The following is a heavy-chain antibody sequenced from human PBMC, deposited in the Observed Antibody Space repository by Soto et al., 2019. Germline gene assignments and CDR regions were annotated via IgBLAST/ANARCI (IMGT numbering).Heavy chain of an antibody. CDR2: IYTSGST. Sequence: ASETLALTCTVSGGSISSYYLSWIRQHSGKGLEWILRIYTSGSTNYNPSLKSRVTMSVDTSKNQFSLKLSSVTAADTAVYYCARAIGRWDYGDYQYYFDYWGQGTLVTVSS. CDR1: GGSISSYY. V-gene: IGHV4-4*07. J-gene: IGHJ4*02. CDR3: ARAIGRWDYGDYQYYFDY. D-gene: IGHD4-17*01.